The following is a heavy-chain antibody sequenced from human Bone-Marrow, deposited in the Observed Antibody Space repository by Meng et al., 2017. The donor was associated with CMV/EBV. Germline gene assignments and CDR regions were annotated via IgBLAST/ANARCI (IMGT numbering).Heavy chain of an antibody. CDR3: ARALYCSSTRCPSTASYYGMDV. CDR2: ISAYNGNT. V-gene: IGHV1-18*01. J-gene: IGHJ6*02. Sequence: ASVKVSCKASGYTFTSYGISWVRQAPGQGLEWMGWISAYNGNTNYAQKFQDRVTITTDESTSTAYMELSSLRSKDTAVYYCARALYCSSTRCPSTASYYGMDVWGQGTTVTVSS. D-gene: IGHD2-2*01. CDR1: GYTFTSYG.